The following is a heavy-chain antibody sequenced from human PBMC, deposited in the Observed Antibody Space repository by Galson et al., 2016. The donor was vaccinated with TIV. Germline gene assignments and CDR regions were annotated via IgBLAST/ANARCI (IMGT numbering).Heavy chain of an antibody. CDR2: ISAYNGHT. CDR3: AANTVTLYDYYLNV. Sequence: SVKVSCKASGYTFTDYGISWVRQAPGQGLEWVGRISAYNGHTDYAQKLQGRVTMTTDTSTNTAYMELRSLTSDDTAVYYCAANTVTLYDYYLNVGGEGTTVTVSS. D-gene: IGHD3-16*01. J-gene: IGHJ6*04. V-gene: IGHV1-18*01. CDR1: GYTFTDYG.